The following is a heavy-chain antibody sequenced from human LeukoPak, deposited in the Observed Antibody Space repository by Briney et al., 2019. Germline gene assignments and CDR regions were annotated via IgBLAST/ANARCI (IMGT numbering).Heavy chain of an antibody. CDR1: GGTFSSYA. V-gene: IGHV1-69*13. CDR2: IIPIFGTA. CDR3: ARDGVYYDSSGYPGAFDI. D-gene: IGHD3-22*01. J-gene: IGHJ3*02. Sequence: SVKVSCKASGGTFSSYATSWVRQAPGQGLEWMGGIIPIFGTANYAQKFQGRVTITADESTSTAYMELSSLRSEDTAVYYCARDGVYYDSSGYPGAFDIWGQGTMVTVSS.